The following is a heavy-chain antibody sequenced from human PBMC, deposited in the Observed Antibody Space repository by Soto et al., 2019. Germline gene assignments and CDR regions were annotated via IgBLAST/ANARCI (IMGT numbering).Heavy chain of an antibody. CDR2: LSGPHGNT. J-gene: IGHJ4*02. Sequence: APAKVSCKASGYTFTSYGISWVRQAAAQGPEWMGWLSGPHGNTNHPQSLTGRVTITTDTSRYTAYMELRSLRSDATAVYYCAAHPFNNYDNTVYYDFDDWGQGTRVTVSS. CDR1: GYTFTSYG. V-gene: IGHV1-18*04. D-gene: IGHD3-22*01. CDR3: AAHPFNNYDNTVYYDFDD.